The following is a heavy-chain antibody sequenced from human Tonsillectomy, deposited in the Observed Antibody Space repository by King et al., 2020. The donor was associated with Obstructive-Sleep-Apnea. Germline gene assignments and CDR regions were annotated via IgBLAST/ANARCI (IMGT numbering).Heavy chain of an antibody. J-gene: IGHJ4*02. V-gene: IGHV4-39*07. D-gene: IGHD1-26*01. CDR2: IYYSGST. Sequence: QLQESGPGLVKPSETLSLTCTVSGGSISSSSYYWGWIRQPPGQGLEWIGSIYYSGSTYYNPSLKSRVTISVDTSKNQFSLKLSSVTAADTAVYYCARSSGSYYGWGQGTLVTVSS. CDR1: GGSISSSSYY. CDR3: ARSSGSYYG.